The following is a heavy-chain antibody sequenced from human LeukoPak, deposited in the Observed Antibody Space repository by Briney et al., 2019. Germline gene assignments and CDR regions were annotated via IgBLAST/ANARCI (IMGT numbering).Heavy chain of an antibody. J-gene: IGHJ5*02. Sequence: PSETLSLTCTVSDGSINSYFWSWIWQPAGKGLEYIGRIYASGSTNYNPSLKSRVTMSVDTSKNQFSLKLTSVTAADTAVYYCARLLVVESRFDPWGQGTLVTVSS. V-gene: IGHV4-4*07. CDR2: IYASGST. CDR3: ARLLVVESRFDP. D-gene: IGHD2-15*01. CDR1: DGSINSYF.